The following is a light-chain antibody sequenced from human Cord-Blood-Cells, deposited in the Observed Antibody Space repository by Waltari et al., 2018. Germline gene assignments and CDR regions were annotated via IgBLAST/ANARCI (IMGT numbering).Light chain of an antibody. CDR2: VAS. Sequence: DLQMTQSPSTLSASVGDRVTITCRASQSISSWLAWYQQKPGKAPKLLIYVASSLESGVPTRFSGSGSGTEVTLTISSLQPDDFATYYCQQYNSYSWTFGQGTKVEIK. CDR3: QQYNSYSWT. J-gene: IGKJ1*01. CDR1: QSISSW. V-gene: IGKV1-5*01.